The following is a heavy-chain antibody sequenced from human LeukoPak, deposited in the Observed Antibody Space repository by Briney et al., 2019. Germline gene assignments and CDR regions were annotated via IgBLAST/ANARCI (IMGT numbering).Heavy chain of an antibody. CDR2: IKQDGSEK. D-gene: IGHD3-3*01. CDR3: ARDRYDFWSGKDS. J-gene: IGHJ4*02. CDR1: GFTFSSYW. V-gene: IGHV3-7*01. Sequence: GGSLRLSCAASGFTFSSYWMSWVRQAPGKGLEWVANIKQDGSEKYYVDSVKGRFPISRDNAKNSLYLQMNSLGAEDTAVYYCARDRYDFWSGKDSWGQGTLVTVSS.